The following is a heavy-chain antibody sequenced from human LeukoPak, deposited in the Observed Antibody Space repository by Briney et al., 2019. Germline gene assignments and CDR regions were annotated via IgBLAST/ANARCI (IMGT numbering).Heavy chain of an antibody. V-gene: IGHV4-59*01. J-gene: IGHJ5*02. D-gene: IGHD6-19*01. CDR3: AIAVRSSGWYPYNWFDP. CDR1: GGSISRYY. Sequence: SETLSLTCTVSGGSISRYYWSWIRQPPGKGLEWIGYIYYSGSTNYNPSLKSRVTISVDTSKNQFSLKLSSVTAADTAVYYCAIAVRSSGWYPYNWFDPWGQGTLVTVSS. CDR2: IYYSGST.